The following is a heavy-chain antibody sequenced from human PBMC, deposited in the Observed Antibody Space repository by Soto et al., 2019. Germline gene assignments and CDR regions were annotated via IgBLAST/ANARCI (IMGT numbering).Heavy chain of an antibody. D-gene: IGHD6-19*01. Sequence: GGSLRLSCGASGFTFSNYYMSWIRQAPGKGLEWVSYISSTGRTIYYADSVKGRFTVSRDNAQNSLSLKLNSLRVEDTAVYYCARSYSSGWEFDYSGQGTHLTVYS. CDR1: GFTFSNYY. J-gene: IGHJ4*02. V-gene: IGHV3-11*01. CDR2: ISSTGRTI. CDR3: ARSYSSGWEFDY.